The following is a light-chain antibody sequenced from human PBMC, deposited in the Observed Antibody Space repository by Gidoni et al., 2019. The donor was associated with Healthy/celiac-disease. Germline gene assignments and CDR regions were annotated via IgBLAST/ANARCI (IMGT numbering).Light chain of an antibody. J-gene: IGKJ1*01. CDR3: MQGTHWPPT. CDR2: KVS. V-gene: IGKV2-30*01. CDR1: QSLLYSAGNTY. Sequence: DVVMTQSPLSLPVSLGQPASISCRSSQSLLYSAGNTYLNWFQQRPGHSPRRLIYKVSNRDSGVPDRVSGSGSGTDFTLKISRVEADDVGVYYCMQGTHWPPTFGQGTKVEIK.